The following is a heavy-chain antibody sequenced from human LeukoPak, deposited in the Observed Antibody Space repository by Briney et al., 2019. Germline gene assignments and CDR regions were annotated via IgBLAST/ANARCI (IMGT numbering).Heavy chain of an antibody. J-gene: IGHJ5*02. CDR2: IYHSGNT. CDR3: ARAEVVAAIRGGFDP. CDR1: SYSISSGYY. V-gene: IGHV4-38-2*02. Sequence: SETLSLTCTVSSYSISSGYYWGWIRQPPGKGLEWIGYIYHSGNTYYNPSLKSRVTISVDTSKNQFSLKLSSVTAADTAVYYCARAEVVAAIRGGFDPWGQGTLVTASS. D-gene: IGHD2-15*01.